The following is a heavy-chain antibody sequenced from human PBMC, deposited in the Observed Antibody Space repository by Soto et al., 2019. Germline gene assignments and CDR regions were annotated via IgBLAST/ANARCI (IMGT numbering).Heavy chain of an antibody. V-gene: IGHV1-8*01. CDR3: ARGRDIVVVPAATPNWFDP. J-gene: IGHJ5*02. Sequence: ASVKVSCKASGYTFTSYDINWVRQATGQGLDWMGWMNPNSGNTGYAQKFQGRVTMTRNTSISTAYMELSSLRSEDTAVYYCARGRDIVVVPAATPNWFDPWGQGTLVTVSS. D-gene: IGHD2-2*02. CDR1: GYTFTSYD. CDR2: MNPNSGNT.